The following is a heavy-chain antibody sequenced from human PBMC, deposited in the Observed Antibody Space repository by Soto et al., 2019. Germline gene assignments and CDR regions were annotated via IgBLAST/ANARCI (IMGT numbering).Heavy chain of an antibody. J-gene: IGHJ6*02. D-gene: IGHD6-19*01. CDR1: GFTFSSYG. Sequence: QVQLVESGGGVVQPGRSLRLSCAASGFTFSSYGMYWVRQAPGKGLEWVAVISYDGSNKYYADSVKGRFTISRDNSKNTLYLQMNSLRAEDTAVYYCAESEVQWLVFPPHYGMDVWGQGTTVTVSS. V-gene: IGHV3-30*03. CDR2: ISYDGSNK. CDR3: AESEVQWLVFPPHYGMDV.